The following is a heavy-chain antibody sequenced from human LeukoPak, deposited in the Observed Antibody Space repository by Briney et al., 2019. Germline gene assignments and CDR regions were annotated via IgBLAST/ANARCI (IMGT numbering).Heavy chain of an antibody. CDR3: ASLIVVVPAARASDYYGMDV. CDR2: IYSGGST. D-gene: IGHD2-2*01. CDR1: GFTVSSNY. J-gene: IGHJ6*02. V-gene: IGHV3-66*01. Sequence: GGSLRLSCAASGFTVSSNYMSWVRQAPGKGLEWVSDIYSGGSTYYADSVKGRFNISRDNSKNTLYLQMNSLRAEDTAVYYCASLIVVVPAARASDYYGMDVWGQGTTVTVSS.